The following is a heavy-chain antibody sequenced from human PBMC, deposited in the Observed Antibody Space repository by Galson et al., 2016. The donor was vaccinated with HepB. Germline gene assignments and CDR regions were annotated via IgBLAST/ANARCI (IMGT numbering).Heavy chain of an antibody. CDR2: INPSGGGT. CDR1: GYAFTSYY. J-gene: IGHJ4*02. Sequence: SVKVSCKASGYAFTSYYIHWVRQAPGQGFEWLGIINPSGGGTTFSEKFQGRVTMTRDTSTRTLYMELSSLTSEDTAVYYCARDWPMTNFGVVTRRRFPAEYWGQGTLVAVSS. D-gene: IGHD3-3*01. V-gene: IGHV1-46*01. CDR3: ARDWPMTNFGVVTRRRFPAEY.